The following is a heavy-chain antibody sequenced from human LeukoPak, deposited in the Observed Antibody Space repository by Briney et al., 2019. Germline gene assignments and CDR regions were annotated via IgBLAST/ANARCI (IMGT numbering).Heavy chain of an antibody. CDR3: ARSLGVAEKLDY. Sequence: SETLSLTCTVSGGSISSGGYYWSWIRQHPGKGLEWIGYIYYSGSTYYSPSLRSRVTISVDTSKNQFSLNRSSVTAADTAVYYCARSLGVAEKLDYWGQGTLVTVSS. D-gene: IGHD2-21*01. V-gene: IGHV4-31*03. CDR2: IYYSGST. J-gene: IGHJ4*02. CDR1: GGSISSGGYY.